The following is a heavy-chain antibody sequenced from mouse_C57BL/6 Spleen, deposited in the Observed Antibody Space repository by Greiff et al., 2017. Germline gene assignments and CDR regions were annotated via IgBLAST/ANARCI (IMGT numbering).Heavy chain of an antibody. Sequence: QVQLQQSGAELVKPGASVKISCKASGYAFSSYWMNWVKQRPGKGLEWIGQIYPGDGDTNYNGKFKGKATLTADKSSSTAYMQRSSLTSEDAAVYFCARLLRGDIYYFDYWGQGTTLTVSS. D-gene: IGHD1-1*01. J-gene: IGHJ2*01. V-gene: IGHV1-80*01. CDR1: GYAFSSYW. CDR3: ARLLRGDIYYFDY. CDR2: IYPGDGDT.